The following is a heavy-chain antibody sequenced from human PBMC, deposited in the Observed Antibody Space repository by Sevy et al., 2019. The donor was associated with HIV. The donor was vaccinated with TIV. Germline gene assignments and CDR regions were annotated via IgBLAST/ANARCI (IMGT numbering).Heavy chain of an antibody. CDR1: GFTFSSYG. J-gene: IGHJ3*02. CDR2: IRYDGSNK. CDR3: AKDTAATDAFDI. V-gene: IGHV3-30*02. D-gene: IGHD2-2*01. Sequence: GGSLRLSCAASGFTFSSYGMHWVRQAPGTGLEWVAFIRYDGSNKYYADSVKGRFTISRDNSKNTLYLQMNSLRAEDTAVYYCAKDTAATDAFDIWGQGTMVTVSS.